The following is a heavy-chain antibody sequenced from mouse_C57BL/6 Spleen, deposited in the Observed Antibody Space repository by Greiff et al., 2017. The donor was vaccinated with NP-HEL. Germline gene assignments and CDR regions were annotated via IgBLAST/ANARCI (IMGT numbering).Heavy chain of an antibody. CDR2: IRNKANGYTT. J-gene: IGHJ1*03. CDR1: GFTFTDYY. D-gene: IGHD1-1*01. V-gene: IGHV7-3*01. CDR3: ARWGTTVVARYFDV. Sequence: EVNLVESGGGLVQPGGSLSLSCAASGFTFTDYYMSWVRQPPGKALEWLGFIRNKANGYTTEYSASVKGRFTISRDNSQSILYLQMNALRAEDSATYYCARWGTTVVARYFDVWGTGTTVTVSS.